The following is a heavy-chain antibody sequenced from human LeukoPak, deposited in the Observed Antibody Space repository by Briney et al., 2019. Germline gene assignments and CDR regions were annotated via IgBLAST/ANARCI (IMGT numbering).Heavy chain of an antibody. Sequence: GGSLRLSCAASGFTVSSNYMSWVRQAPGKGLEWVSVIYSGGSTYYADSVKGRFTISRDNSKNTLYLQMNSLRAEDTAVYYCAKDRAYSSSYFDIWGQGTMVTVSS. J-gene: IGHJ3*02. D-gene: IGHD6-13*01. V-gene: IGHV3-53*01. CDR3: AKDRAYSSSYFDI. CDR1: GFTVSSNY. CDR2: IYSGGST.